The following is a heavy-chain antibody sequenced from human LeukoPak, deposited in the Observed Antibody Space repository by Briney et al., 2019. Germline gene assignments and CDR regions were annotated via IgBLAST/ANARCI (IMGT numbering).Heavy chain of an antibody. J-gene: IGHJ4*02. Sequence: PSETLSLTCTVSGGSISSSSYYWGWIRQPPGKGLEWIGSIYYSGSTYYNPSLKSRVTISVDTSKNQFSLKLSSVTAADTAVYYCASGWSIAAAGNQFDYWGQGTLVTVSS. CDR3: ASGWSIAAAGNQFDY. CDR2: IYYSGST. V-gene: IGHV4-39*07. CDR1: GGSISSSSYY. D-gene: IGHD6-13*01.